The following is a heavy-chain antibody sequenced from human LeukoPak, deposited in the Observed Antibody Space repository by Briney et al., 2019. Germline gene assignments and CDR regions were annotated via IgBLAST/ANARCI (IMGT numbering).Heavy chain of an antibody. J-gene: IGHJ4*02. Sequence: SVKVSCKASGGTFSSYAISWVRQAPGQGLEWMGGIIPIFGTANYAQKFQGRVTITADESTSTAYMELSSLRSEDTAVYYCAREFDYYDSSGYHKWRAFDYWGQGTLVTASS. CDR2: IIPIFGTA. CDR1: GGTFSSYA. D-gene: IGHD3-22*01. CDR3: AREFDYYDSSGYHKWRAFDY. V-gene: IGHV1-69*13.